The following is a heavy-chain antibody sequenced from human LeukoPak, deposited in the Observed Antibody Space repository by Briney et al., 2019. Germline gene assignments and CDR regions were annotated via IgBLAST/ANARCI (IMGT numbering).Heavy chain of an antibody. CDR2: ISSSSSYI. CDR1: GFTFSSYS. CDR3: ATSAGPYSSS. Sequence: GGSLRLSCAASGFTFSSYSMNWVRQAPGKGLEWVSSISSSSSYIYYADPVKGRFTISRDNAKNSLYLQMNSLRAEDTAVYYCATSAGPYSSSWGQGTLVTVSS. J-gene: IGHJ4*02. V-gene: IGHV3-21*01. D-gene: IGHD6-13*01.